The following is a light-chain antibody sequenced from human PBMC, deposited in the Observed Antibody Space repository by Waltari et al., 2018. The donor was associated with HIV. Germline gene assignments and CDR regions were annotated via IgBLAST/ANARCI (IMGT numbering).Light chain of an antibody. Sequence: QSALTQPASVSGSPGQSITIACTRITSDKYLSWYQRRPGEAPRLIFYEATNRPPWLPSRFSASKSATTASLTISGLHIDDEADYLCASVTSNNILLFGGGTRLTVL. V-gene: IGLV2-14*01. CDR2: EAT. CDR1: TSDKY. J-gene: IGLJ3*02. CDR3: ASVTSNNILL.